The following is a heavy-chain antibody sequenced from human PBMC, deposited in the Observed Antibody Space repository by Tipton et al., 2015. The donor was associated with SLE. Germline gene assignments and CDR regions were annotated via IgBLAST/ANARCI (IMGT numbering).Heavy chain of an antibody. D-gene: IGHD1-1*01. CDR3: ARENDDNDY. CDR1: GFSFRNSW. V-gene: IGHV3-7*01. Sequence: GSLRLSCAASGFSFRNSWMIWVRQAPGKGLEWVANIKEDGSAKNYVDSVRGRFIISRDNAKNELYLQMNSLRAEDTAVYYCARENDDNDYWGQGTLVTVSS. CDR2: IKEDGSAK. J-gene: IGHJ4*02.